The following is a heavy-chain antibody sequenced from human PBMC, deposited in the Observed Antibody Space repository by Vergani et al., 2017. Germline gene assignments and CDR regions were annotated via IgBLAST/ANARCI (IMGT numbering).Heavy chain of an antibody. D-gene: IGHD3-3*01. J-gene: IGHJ5*02. CDR1: GFSLSTSGVG. Sequence: QITLKESGPTLVKPTQTLTLTCTFSGFSLSTSGVGVGWIRQPPGKALEWLALIYWDDDKRYSPSLKSRLTITKDTSKNQVVLTMTNMDPVDTATYYCAHRRLRFLEYLPVGWFDPWGQGTLVTVSS. CDR3: AHRRLRFLEYLPVGWFDP. CDR2: IYWDDDK. V-gene: IGHV2-5*02.